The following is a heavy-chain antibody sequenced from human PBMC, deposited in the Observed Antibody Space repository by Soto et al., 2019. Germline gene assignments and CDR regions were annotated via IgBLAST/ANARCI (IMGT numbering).Heavy chain of an antibody. V-gene: IGHV3-30-3*01. CDR1: GFTFISYA. CDR3: ARSRHGSGSYTHFYSGLDV. J-gene: IGHJ6*02. D-gene: IGHD3-10*01. CDR2: ISFDGSTE. Sequence: QVQLVESGGGVVQPGRSLRLSCAASGFTFISYAMHWVRQAPGKGLEWVAVISFDGSTEYYADSVKGRFTISRDNSKNRVYLQMNSRRSEDTAVYYCARSRHGSGSYTHFYSGLDVWGQGPTVTVPS.